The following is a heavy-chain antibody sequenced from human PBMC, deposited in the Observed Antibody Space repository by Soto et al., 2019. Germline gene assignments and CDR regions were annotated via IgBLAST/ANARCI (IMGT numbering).Heavy chain of an antibody. CDR1: GSSINSSGYY. CDR3: ARLPSRHLVDY. Sequence: SETLSLTCTVSGSSINSSGYYWGWIRQPPGKGLEWIGSMFYGVSTYYNPSLKSGVTVSVDTSKNQFSLNLRSVTAADTAVYYCARLPSRHLVDYWGQGTLVTVSS. CDR2: MFYGVST. V-gene: IGHV4-39*01. D-gene: IGHD3-3*02. J-gene: IGHJ4*02.